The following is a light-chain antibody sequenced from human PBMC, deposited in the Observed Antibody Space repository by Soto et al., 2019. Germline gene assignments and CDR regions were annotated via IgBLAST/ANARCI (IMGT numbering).Light chain of an antibody. V-gene: IGLV3-21*02. CDR2: DDS. J-gene: IGLJ2*01. Sequence: SYVLTQPPSVSVAPGQTASIPCGGDNIGRKSVHWYQQKPGQAPVLVVYDDSDRPSGIPERFSGSNSGNTATLTISGVEVGDEGDYYCQVWDSNYDHLVFGGGTKVTVL. CDR1: NIGRKS. CDR3: QVWDSNYDHLV.